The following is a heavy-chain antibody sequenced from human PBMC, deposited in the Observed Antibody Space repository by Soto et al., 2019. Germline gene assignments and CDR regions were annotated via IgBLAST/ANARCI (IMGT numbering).Heavy chain of an antibody. V-gene: IGHV4-34*01. J-gene: IGHJ4*02. CDR3: ARGNVDTAMAFDY. CDR1: GGSFSGYY. CDR2: INHSGST. Sequence: PSETLSLTCAVFGGSFSGYYWSWIRQPPGKGLEWIGEINHSGSTNYNPSLKSRVTISVDTSKNQFSLKLSSVTAADTAVYYCARGNVDTAMAFDYWGQGTLVTVSS. D-gene: IGHD5-18*01.